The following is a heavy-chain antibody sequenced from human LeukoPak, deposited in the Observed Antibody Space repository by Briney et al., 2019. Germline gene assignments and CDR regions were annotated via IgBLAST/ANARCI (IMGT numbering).Heavy chain of an antibody. D-gene: IGHD6-6*01. V-gene: IGHV1-69*04. J-gene: IGHJ6*02. CDR3: ARVMLSSSSSYYYYYGMDV. CDR1: GGTFSSYA. CDR2: IIPILGIA. Sequence: GSSVKVSCKASGGTFSSYAISWVRQAPGQGLEWMGRIIPILGIANYAQKFQGRVTITADKSTSTAYMELSSLRSEDTAVYYCARVMLSSSSSYYYYYGMDVWGQGTTVTVSS.